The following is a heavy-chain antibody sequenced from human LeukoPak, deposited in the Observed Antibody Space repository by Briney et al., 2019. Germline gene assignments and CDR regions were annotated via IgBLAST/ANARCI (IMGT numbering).Heavy chain of an antibody. V-gene: IGHV4-34*01. J-gene: IGHJ4*02. CDR2: INHSGST. CDR1: GGSFSGYY. CDR3: ASDYYGSGSYYPY. Sequence: SETRSLTCAVYGGSFSGYYWSWIRQPPGKGLEWIGEINHSGSTNYNPSLKSRVTISVDTSKNQFSLKLSSVTAADTAVYYCASDYYGSGSYYPYWGQGTLVTVSS. D-gene: IGHD3-10*01.